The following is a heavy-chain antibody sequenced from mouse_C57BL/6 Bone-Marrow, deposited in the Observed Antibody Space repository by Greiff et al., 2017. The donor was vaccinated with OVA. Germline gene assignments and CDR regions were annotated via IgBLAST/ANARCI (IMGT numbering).Heavy chain of an antibody. J-gene: IGHJ2*01. CDR2: IYPGGGYT. CDR1: GYTFTNYW. V-gene: IGHV1-63*01. Sequence: VQLQQSGAELVRPGTSVKMSCKASGYTFTNYWTGWAKQRPGHGLEWIGDIYPGGGYTNYNEKFKGKATLTADKSSSTAYMQFSSLTSEDSAIYYCARSPLFDYWGQGTTLTVSS. D-gene: IGHD6-1*01. CDR3: ARSPLFDY.